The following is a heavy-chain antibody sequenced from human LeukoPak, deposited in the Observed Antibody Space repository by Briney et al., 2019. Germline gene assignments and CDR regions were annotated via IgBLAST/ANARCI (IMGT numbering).Heavy chain of an antibody. CDR1: GFTFRNYA. J-gene: IGHJ4*02. CDR2: ISGSGDIT. V-gene: IGHV3-23*01. Sequence: GGSLRLSCAGSGFTFRNYAMSWVRQAPGKGLEWVSDISGSGDITDYADSVKGRFTISRDDSKNTLYLQMNSLKTEDTAVYYCTTGYDFWSGYYPSDYWGQGTLVTVSS. CDR3: TTGYDFWSGYYPSDY. D-gene: IGHD3-3*01.